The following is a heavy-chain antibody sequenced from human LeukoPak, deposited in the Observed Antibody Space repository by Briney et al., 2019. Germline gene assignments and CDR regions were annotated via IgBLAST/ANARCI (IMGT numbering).Heavy chain of an antibody. CDR2: IYSGGST. Sequence: GGSLRLSCAASGFTVSSNYMSWVRQAPGKGLEWVSVIYSGGSTYYADSVKGRFTISRDNSKNTLYLQMNSLRAEDTVVYYCAVIGTYGSGSYSDYWGQGTLVTVSS. J-gene: IGHJ4*02. CDR1: GFTVSSNY. V-gene: IGHV3-66*01. CDR3: AVIGTYGSGSYSDY. D-gene: IGHD3-10*01.